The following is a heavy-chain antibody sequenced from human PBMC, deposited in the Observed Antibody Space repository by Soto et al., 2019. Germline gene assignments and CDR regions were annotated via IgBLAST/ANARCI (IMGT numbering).Heavy chain of an antibody. CDR3: ARDSYCGSGSYGTLFDY. CDR1: GYSISSGYY. Sequence: LSLTFAVSGYSISSGYYWGWIRQPPGKGLEWIGSIYHSGSTYYNPSLKSRVTISVDTSKNQFSLKLSSVTAADTAVYYCARDSYCGSGSYGTLFDYWGQGTLVTVS. J-gene: IGHJ4*02. V-gene: IGHV4-38-2*02. CDR2: IYHSGST. D-gene: IGHD3-10*01.